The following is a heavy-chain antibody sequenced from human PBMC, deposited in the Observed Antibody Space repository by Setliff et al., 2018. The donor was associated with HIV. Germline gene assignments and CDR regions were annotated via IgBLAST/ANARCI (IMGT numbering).Heavy chain of an antibody. V-gene: IGHV4-61*01. Sequence: SETLSLTCTVSGDSVSSASYYWSWIRQPPGKGLEWIGYIYYSGTTKYNPSLKSRVTISVDTSTSTVYMELSGLLSEDTAVYYCATQGVAVSVPGFFDHWGQGTLVTVSS. CDR1: GDSVSSASYY. J-gene: IGHJ4*02. D-gene: IGHD6-19*01. CDR2: IYYSGTT. CDR3: ATQGVAVSVPGFFDH.